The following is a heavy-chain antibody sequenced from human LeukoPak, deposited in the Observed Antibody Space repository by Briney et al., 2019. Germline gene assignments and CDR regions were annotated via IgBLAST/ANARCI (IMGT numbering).Heavy chain of an antibody. Sequence: TPSETLSLTCTVSGGSISSYYWSWIRQPPGKGLEWIGYIYYSGSTNYNPSLKSRVTISVDTSKNQFSLKLSSVTAADTAVYYCARSFRQRIVPLVGFDPWGQGTLVTVSS. CDR2: IYYSGST. CDR1: GGSISSYY. V-gene: IGHV4-59*01. J-gene: IGHJ5*02. CDR3: ARSFRQRIVPLVGFDP. D-gene: IGHD2-15*01.